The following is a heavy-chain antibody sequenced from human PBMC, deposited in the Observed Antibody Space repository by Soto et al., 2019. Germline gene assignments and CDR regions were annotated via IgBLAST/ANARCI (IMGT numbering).Heavy chain of an antibody. Sequence: GGSRRLSCAASGFTFSSYAMSWVRQAPGKGLEWVSAISGSGGSTYYADSVKGRFTISRDNSKNTLYLQMNSLRAEDTAVYYCAKDIRRRGSGFDAFDIWGQGTMVTVSS. D-gene: IGHD3-22*01. CDR3: AKDIRRRGSGFDAFDI. CDR2: ISGSGGST. CDR1: GFTFSSYA. V-gene: IGHV3-23*01. J-gene: IGHJ3*02.